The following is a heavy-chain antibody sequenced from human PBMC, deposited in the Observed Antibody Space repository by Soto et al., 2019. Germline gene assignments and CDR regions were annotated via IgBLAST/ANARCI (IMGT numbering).Heavy chain of an antibody. D-gene: IGHD2-15*01. Sequence: PSETLSLTCAVYGGSFSGYYWSWIRQPPGKGLEWIGEINHSGSTNYNPSLKSRVTISVDTSKNQFSLKLSSVTAADTAVYYCARGARPKDIVVVVDATPPVYYFDYWGQGTLVTVSS. V-gene: IGHV4-34*01. CDR2: INHSGST. J-gene: IGHJ4*02. CDR3: ARGARPKDIVVVVDATPPVYYFDY. CDR1: GGSFSGYY.